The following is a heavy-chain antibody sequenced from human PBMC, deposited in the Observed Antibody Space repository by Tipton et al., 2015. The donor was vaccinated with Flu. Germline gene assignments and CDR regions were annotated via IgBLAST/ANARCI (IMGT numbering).Heavy chain of an antibody. J-gene: IGHJ5*02. V-gene: IGHV4-38-2*02. CDR3: ARDQGPLNWFDP. Sequence: PGLVKPSETLSLTCSVSGYSIRSAYYWGWVRRPPGKGLEWIGTIYHSGSTNYNPSLKSRVTISIDTSKNQFSLNLSSVTAADTAVYYCARDQGPLNWFDPWGQGTLVTVSS. CDR1: GYSIRSAYY. CDR2: IYHSGST.